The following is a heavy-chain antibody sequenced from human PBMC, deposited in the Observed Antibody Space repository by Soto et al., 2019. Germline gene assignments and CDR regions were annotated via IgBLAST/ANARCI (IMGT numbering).Heavy chain of an antibody. CDR2: IIPILGIA. V-gene: IGHV1-69*02. CDR3: ARVSSGSTDIDY. CDR1: GGTFSSYT. Sequence: SVKVSCKASGGTFSSYTISWVRQAPGQGLEWMGRIIPILGIANYAQKFQGRVTITADKSASTAYMELSSLRSEDTAVYYCARVSSGSTDIDYWGQGTLVTVSS. J-gene: IGHJ4*02. D-gene: IGHD6-19*01.